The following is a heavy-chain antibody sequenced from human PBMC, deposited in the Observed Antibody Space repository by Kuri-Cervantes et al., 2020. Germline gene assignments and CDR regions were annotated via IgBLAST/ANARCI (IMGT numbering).Heavy chain of an antibody. CDR3: AIPIGGSYGEEI. CDR2: ISWNSGSI. Sequence: GGSLRLSCAASGFTFDDYAMHWVRQAPGKGLEWVSGISWNSGSIGYADSVKGRFTISRDNAKNSLSLQMNSLGAEDTAVYYCAIPIGGSYGEEIWGQGTMVTVSS. J-gene: IGHJ3*02. CDR1: GFTFDDYA. D-gene: IGHD1-26*01. V-gene: IGHV3-9*01.